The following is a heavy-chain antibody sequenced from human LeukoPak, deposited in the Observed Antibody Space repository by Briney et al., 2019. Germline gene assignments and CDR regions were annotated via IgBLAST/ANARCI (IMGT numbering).Heavy chain of an antibody. CDR1: EFTVSSNY. CDR3: ATIGGDYVSFDN. D-gene: IGHD4-17*01. V-gene: IGHV3-53*04. J-gene: IGHJ4*02. Sequence: GGSLRLSCAASEFTVSSNYMSWVRQAPGKGLEWVSVIYSGGSTYYADSVKGRFTISRHNSKNTLYLQMNSLRGEDTAVYYCATIGGDYVSFDNWGQGTLVTVTS. CDR2: IYSGGST.